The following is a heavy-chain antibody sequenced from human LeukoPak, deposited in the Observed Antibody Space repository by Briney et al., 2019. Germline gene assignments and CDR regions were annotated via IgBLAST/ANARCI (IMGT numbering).Heavy chain of an antibody. V-gene: IGHV3-30*04. CDR1: GFTFSSYA. CDR2: ISYDGSDK. D-gene: IGHD5-18*01. J-gene: IGHJ6*03. CDR3: AKGNAAMVSYYYYYMDV. Sequence: GGSLRLSCAASGFTFSSYAMHWLRQAPGKGLEWVALISYDGSDKYYADSVKGRFTISRDNAKNSLYLQMNSLRAEDTAVYYCAKGNAAMVSYYYYYMDVWGKGTTVTVSS.